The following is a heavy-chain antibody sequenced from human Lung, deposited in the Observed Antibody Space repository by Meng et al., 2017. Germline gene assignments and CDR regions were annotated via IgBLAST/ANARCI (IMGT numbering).Heavy chain of an antibody. CDR2: IDPNSGVT. CDR3: ARDENISAAGKLFGDY. D-gene: IGHD6-13*01. Sequence: VQLVQCWDEVKKPGASVKVSCKPSGYSFTAYYIHWVRQAPGQGLEWMGRIDPNSGVTEYAHKFHGRVTMTGDTSISTAYMELRRLTSDDTAVYYCARDENISAAGKLFGDYWGQGTLVTVSS. J-gene: IGHJ4*02. V-gene: IGHV1-2*06. CDR1: GYSFTAYY.